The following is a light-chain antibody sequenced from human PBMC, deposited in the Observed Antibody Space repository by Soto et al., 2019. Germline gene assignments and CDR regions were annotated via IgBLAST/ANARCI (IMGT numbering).Light chain of an antibody. CDR2: VNS. J-gene: IGLJ2*01. CDR1: RSNIGSGYD. V-gene: IGLV1-40*01. Sequence: QSVLTQPPSVSGAPGQRVTISCTGSRSNIGSGYDVHWYQPLPGTAPKLLIYVNSNRPSGVPDRFSGSKSDTSASLAITGLQAEDEADYYCQSYDSSLSAVVFGGGTKLTVL. CDR3: QSYDSSLSAVV.